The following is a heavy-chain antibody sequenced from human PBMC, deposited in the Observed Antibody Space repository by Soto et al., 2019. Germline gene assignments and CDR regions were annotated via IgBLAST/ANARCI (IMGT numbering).Heavy chain of an antibody. CDR3: ARRGPQYIDV. J-gene: IGHJ6*04. D-gene: IGHD3-10*01. Sequence: QDQLVQYGAEVEKPEASVKVSCKASVFGDGISWVRQAPGQGLEWMGWINVHNGQTEYAEKFEGRVTMTSETSTNTGYMELRALRPDDTAVYYCARRGPQYIDVWGKGSTVIVSS. CDR2: INVHNGQT. CDR1: VFGDG. V-gene: IGHV1-18*01.